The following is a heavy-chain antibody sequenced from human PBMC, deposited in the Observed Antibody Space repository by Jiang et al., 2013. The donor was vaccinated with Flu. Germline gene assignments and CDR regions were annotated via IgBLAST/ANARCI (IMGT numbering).Heavy chain of an antibody. CDR1: GYTFTSHG. J-gene: IGHJ3*02. V-gene: IGHV1-18*01. CDR2: ISALNGNT. Sequence: GAEVKKPGASVKVSCTAFGYTFTSHGITWVRQAPGQGLEWMGWISALNGNTNYAQKYQGRVTMTTDTSTSTVYMELRSLVSDDTAVYYCAREAYDIWGQGTMVTVSS. CDR3: AREAYDI.